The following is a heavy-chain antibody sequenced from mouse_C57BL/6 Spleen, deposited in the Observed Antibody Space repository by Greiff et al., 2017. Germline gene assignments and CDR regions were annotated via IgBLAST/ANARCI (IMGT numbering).Heavy chain of an antibody. D-gene: IGHD2-1*01. J-gene: IGHJ4*01. CDR2: ISGGGGNT. V-gene: IGHV5-9*01. Sequence: EVKLEESGGGLVKPGGSLKLSCAASGFTFSSYTMSWVRQTPEKRLEWVATISGGGGNTYYPDSVKGRFTISRDNAKNTLYLQMSSLRSEDTALYYCARHDGNYYAMDYWGQGTSVTVSS. CDR3: ARHDGNYYAMDY. CDR1: GFTFSSYT.